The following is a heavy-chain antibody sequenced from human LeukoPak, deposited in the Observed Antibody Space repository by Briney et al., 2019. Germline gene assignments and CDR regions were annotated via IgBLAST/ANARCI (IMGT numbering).Heavy chain of an antibody. J-gene: IGHJ6*02. D-gene: IGHD1-26*01. CDR3: ARHKDSGSYYYYYYGMDV. CDR2: IYYSGST. V-gene: IGHV4-59*08. Sequence: SETLSLTCTVSGGSISSYYWSWTRQPPGKGLEWIGYIYYSGSTNYNPSLKSRVTISVDTSKNQFSLKLSSVTAADTAVYYCARHKDSGSYYYYYYGMDVWGQGTTVTVSS. CDR1: GGSISSYY.